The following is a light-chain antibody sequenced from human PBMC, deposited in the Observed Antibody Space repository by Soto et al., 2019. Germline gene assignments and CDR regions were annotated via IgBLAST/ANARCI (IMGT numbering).Light chain of an antibody. J-gene: IGKJ1*01. CDR1: QSVSSS. CDR3: QQYHNWWT. V-gene: IGKV3-15*01. Sequence: EIVMTQSPATLSVSPGERVTLSCRASQSVSSSLAWYQQKPGQAPRLLIHGASTRAIGIPARFSGSGSETEFTLTISSLQSEDFAVYYCQQYHNWWTFGQGTKVEIK. CDR2: GAS.